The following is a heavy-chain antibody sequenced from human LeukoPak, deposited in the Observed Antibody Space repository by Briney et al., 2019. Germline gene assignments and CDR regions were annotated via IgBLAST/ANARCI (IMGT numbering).Heavy chain of an antibody. V-gene: IGHV3-64D*09. CDR3: VKITSVTGGDC. J-gene: IGHJ4*02. CDR1: GXTFSAYA. Sequence: GGSLRLSCSASGXTFSAYAMYWVRQAPGKGLEYVSGISSNGGSSFYADSVKGRFTISRDNSKNTLYLQMSSLIAEDTAVYYCVKITSVTGGDCWGQGTRLTVSS. CDR2: ISSNGGSS. D-gene: IGHD1-1*01.